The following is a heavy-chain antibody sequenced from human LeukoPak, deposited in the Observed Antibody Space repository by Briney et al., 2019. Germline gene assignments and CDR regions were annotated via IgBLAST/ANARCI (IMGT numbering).Heavy chain of an antibody. CDR1: GFTFSSYG. Sequence: TGGSLRLSCAASGFTFSSYGMHWVRQAPGKGLEWVAVISYDGSNKYYADSVKGRFTISRDNSKNALYLQMNSLRAEDTAVYYCARDLDGDYESSFDYWGQGTLVTVSS. D-gene: IGHD4-17*01. CDR2: ISYDGSNK. CDR3: ARDLDGDYESSFDY. V-gene: IGHV3-30*19. J-gene: IGHJ4*02.